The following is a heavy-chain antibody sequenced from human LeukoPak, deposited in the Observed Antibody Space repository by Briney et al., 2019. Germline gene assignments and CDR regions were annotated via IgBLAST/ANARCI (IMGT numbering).Heavy chain of an antibody. Sequence: SETLSLTCTVSGGSISGYYWSWIRQPPGKGLEWVAYIYYTSRRTNYNPSLKSRFTILVDTSKNQFSLKLNSLTAADTAMYYCARILEGSGATFDIWGQGTMVTVSS. V-gene: IGHV4-59*01. CDR1: GGSISGYY. D-gene: IGHD1-1*01. J-gene: IGHJ3*02. CDR3: ARILEGSGATFDI. CDR2: IYYTSRRT.